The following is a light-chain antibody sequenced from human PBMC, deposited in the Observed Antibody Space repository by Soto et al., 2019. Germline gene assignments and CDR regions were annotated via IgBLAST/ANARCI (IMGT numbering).Light chain of an antibody. Sequence: QSALTQPPSVSAAPGQKVTISCSGSSSNIGNNYVSWYQHLPGTAPKLLIYDKNKRPSGIPDRFSGSKSGTSATLGITGFQTGDEADYYCGSWDSSLSAYVFGTGTKVTVL. CDR3: GSWDSSLSAYV. V-gene: IGLV1-51*01. CDR1: SSNIGNNY. J-gene: IGLJ1*01. CDR2: DKN.